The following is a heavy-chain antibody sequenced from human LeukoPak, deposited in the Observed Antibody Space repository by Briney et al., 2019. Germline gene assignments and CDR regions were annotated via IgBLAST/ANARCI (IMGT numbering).Heavy chain of an antibody. V-gene: IGHV1-69*13. Sequence: GASVKVSCKASGGTFSSYAISWVRQAPGQGLEWMGGIIPIFGTANYAQKFQGRVTITADESTSTAYMELSSQRSEDTAVYYCASTTMVPYDYYGMDVWGQGTTVTVSS. D-gene: IGHD4/OR15-4a*01. CDR3: ASTTMVPYDYYGMDV. J-gene: IGHJ6*02. CDR2: IIPIFGTA. CDR1: GGTFSSYA.